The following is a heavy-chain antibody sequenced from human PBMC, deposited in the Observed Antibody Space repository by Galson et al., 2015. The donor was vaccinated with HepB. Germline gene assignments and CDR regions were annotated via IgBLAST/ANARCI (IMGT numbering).Heavy chain of an antibody. CDR3: ARMALRMFPHNYGLDV. V-gene: IGHV4-61*03. J-gene: IGHJ6*02. Sequence: LTCTVSGDSISSGSYFWNWIRQSPGKGLEWIGYMYYSGNTNYNPSLKSRVTISGDSSKNRFSLELSSVTAADTAVYYCARMALRMFPHNYGLDVWGQGTTVAVSS. D-gene: IGHD3-10*02. CDR1: GDSISSGSYF. CDR2: MYYSGNT.